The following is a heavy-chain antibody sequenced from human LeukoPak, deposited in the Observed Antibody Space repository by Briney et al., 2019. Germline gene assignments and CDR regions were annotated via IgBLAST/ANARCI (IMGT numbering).Heavy chain of an antibody. CDR2: ISWEGGST. CDR3: AKDGVVAALGDNWFDP. CDR1: GFTFDDYA. V-gene: IGHV3-43D*03. Sequence: GGSLRLSCAASGFTFDDYAMHWVRHAPGKGLEWISLISWEGGSTYYGDSVKGRFTISRDNSKNSLYLQMNSLRVEDTALYYCAKDGVVAALGDNWFDPWGQGTLVTVSS. J-gene: IGHJ5*02. D-gene: IGHD2-15*01.